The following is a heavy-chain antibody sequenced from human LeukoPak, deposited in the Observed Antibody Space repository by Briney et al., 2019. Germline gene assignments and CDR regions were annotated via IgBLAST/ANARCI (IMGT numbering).Heavy chain of an antibody. CDR1: GFTFSSYT. CDR3: ARDVIPDYAFDI. J-gene: IGHJ3*02. V-gene: IGHV3-48*01. Sequence: PGGSLSLSCAASGFTFSSYTMNWVRQAPGKGLEWVSYISGSSSTIYYADSVKGRFTISRDNAKNSLYLQMNSLRAEDTAVYYCARDVIPDYAFDIWGQGTMVTVSS. CDR2: ISGSSSTI. D-gene: IGHD3-16*02.